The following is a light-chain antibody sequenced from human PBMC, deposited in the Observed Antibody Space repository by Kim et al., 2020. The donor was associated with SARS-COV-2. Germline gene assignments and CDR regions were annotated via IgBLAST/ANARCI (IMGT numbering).Light chain of an antibody. V-gene: IGKV3-11*01. CDR1: QSVSSY. Sequence: LAPGERATLSCRARQSVSSYLAWYQQKPGQAPRLLIYDASNRATGIPARFSGSGSGTDFTLTISSLEPEDFAVYYCQQRSNWPPLFGGGTKVDIK. J-gene: IGKJ4*01. CDR3: QQRSNWPPL. CDR2: DAS.